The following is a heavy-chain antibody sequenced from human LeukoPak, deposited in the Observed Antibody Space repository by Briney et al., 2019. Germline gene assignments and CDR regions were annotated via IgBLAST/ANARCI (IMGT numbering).Heavy chain of an antibody. D-gene: IGHD3-10*01. J-gene: IGHJ4*02. Sequence: GGSLRLSSAASGFTFSSYSMNWVRQAPGKGLEWVSSISSSSSYIYYADSVKGRFTISRDNAKNSLYLQMNSLRDEDTAVYYCARRGSGSYYNLFDYWGQGTLVTVSS. CDR2: ISSSSSYI. CDR1: GFTFSSYS. CDR3: ARRGSGSYYNLFDY. V-gene: IGHV3-21*01.